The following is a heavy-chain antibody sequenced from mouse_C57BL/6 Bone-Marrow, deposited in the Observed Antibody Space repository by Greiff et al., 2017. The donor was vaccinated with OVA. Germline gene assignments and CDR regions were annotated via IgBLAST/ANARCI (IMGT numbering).Heavy chain of an antibody. CDR3: ARTPTVVDY. CDR2: IDPSDSYT. D-gene: IGHD1-1*01. V-gene: IGHV1-50*01. Sequence: QVQLQQPGAELVKPGASVKLSCKASGYTFTSYWMQWVKQRPGQGLEWIGEIDPSDSYTNYNQKFKGKATLTVDTSSSTAYMQLSSLTSEDSAVYYCARTPTVVDYWGQGTTLTVSS. CDR1: GYTFTSYW. J-gene: IGHJ2*01.